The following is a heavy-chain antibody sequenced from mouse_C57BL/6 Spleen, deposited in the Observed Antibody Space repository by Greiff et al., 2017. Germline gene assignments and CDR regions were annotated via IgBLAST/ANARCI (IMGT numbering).Heavy chain of an antibody. CDR1: GYSFTGYY. D-gene: IGHD2-1*01. J-gene: IGHJ2*01. CDR3: ANYGNYYFDY. CDR2: LNPSTGGT. V-gene: IGHV1-42*01. Sequence: VQLQQSGPELVKPGASVKISCKASGYSFTGYYMNWVKQSPEKSLEWIGELNPSTGGTTYNQKFKAKDTLTVDKSSSTAYMQLKSLTSEDSAVYYCANYGNYYFDYWGQGTTLTVSS.